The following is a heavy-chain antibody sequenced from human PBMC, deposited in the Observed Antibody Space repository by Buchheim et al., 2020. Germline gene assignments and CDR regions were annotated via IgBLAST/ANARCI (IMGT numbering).Heavy chain of an antibody. V-gene: IGHV3-48*03. D-gene: IGHD2-15*01. J-gene: IGHJ5*02. CDR1: GFTFSSYE. Sequence: EVQLVESGGGLVQPGGSLRLSCAASGFTFSSYEMNWVRQAPGKGLEWVSYISSSGSTIYYADSVKGRFTISRDNSKNTLYLQMNSLRAEDTAVYYCAKDPPQGYCSGGSCYGAWGQGTL. CDR3: AKDPPQGYCSGGSCYGA. CDR2: ISSSGSTI.